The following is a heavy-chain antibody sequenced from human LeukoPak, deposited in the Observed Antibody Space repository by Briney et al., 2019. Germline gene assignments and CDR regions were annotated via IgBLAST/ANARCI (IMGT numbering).Heavy chain of an antibody. J-gene: IGHJ4*02. V-gene: IGHV3-11*01. D-gene: IGHD3-22*01. Sequence: GGSLRLSCAASGFTFSDYYMSWIRQAPGKGLEWVSYISSSGSTIYYADSVKGRFTISRDNAKNSLYLQMNSLRAEDTAVYYCAREGGRAFNYYDSSGYSFDYWGQGTLVTVSS. CDR2: ISSSGSTI. CDR3: AREGGRAFNYYDSSGYSFDY. CDR1: GFTFSDYY.